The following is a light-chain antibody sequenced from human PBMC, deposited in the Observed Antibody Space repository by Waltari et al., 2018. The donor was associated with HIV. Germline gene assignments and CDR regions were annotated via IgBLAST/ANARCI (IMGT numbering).Light chain of an antibody. V-gene: IGKV1-9*01. CDR2: ATS. CDR3: QQLRT. Sequence: DIQLTQSPSSLSASVGDRVTITCRASQAISGYVAWYQQKPGTAPKLLIYATSILQGEVTLRFSGRGSGTEFTFTINSLQAEDVATYYCQQLRTFGPGTKVEVK. CDR1: QAISGY. J-gene: IGKJ1*01.